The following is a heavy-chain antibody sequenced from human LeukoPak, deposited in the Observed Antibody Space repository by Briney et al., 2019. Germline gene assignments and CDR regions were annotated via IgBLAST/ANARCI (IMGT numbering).Heavy chain of an antibody. D-gene: IGHD2-8*01. CDR3: AGGYCTNGVCSRSGMDV. CDR2: INHSGST. V-gene: IGHV4-34*01. Sequence: SETLSLTCAVYGGSFSGYYWSWVRQPPGKGLEWIGEINHSGSTNYNPSLKSRVTISIDTSKNQFSLKLSSVTAADTAVYYCAGGYCTNGVCSRSGMDVWGQGTTVTVSS. J-gene: IGHJ6*02. CDR1: GGSFSGYY.